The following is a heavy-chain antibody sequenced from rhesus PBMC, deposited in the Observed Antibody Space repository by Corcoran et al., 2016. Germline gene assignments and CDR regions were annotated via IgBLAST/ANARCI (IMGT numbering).Heavy chain of an antibody. V-gene: IGHV4-65*01. Sequence: QVQLQESGPGLVKPSETLSLTCAVSGGSISSSHWWSLIRQPPGKGLEWIGYISGNSGSTYYNPALKSRVTISTDTSKNQFSLKLSSVTAADTAVYYCARGKYTYFDYWGQGVLVTVSS. CDR3: ARGKYTYFDY. D-gene: IGHD1-44*01. J-gene: IGHJ4*01. CDR1: GGSISSSHW. CDR2: ISGNSGST.